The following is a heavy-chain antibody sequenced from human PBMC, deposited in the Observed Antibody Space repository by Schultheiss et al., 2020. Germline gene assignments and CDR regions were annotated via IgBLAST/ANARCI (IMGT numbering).Heavy chain of an antibody. CDR3: ARHKGCSGGSCYFFFDY. V-gene: IGHV4-39*01. CDR2: INHSGST. CDR1: GGSISSSSYY. J-gene: IGHJ4*02. D-gene: IGHD2-15*01. Sequence: SETLSLTCTVSGGSISSSSYYWGWIRQPPGKGLEWIGEINHSGSTNYNPSLKSRVTISVGTSKNQFSLKLSSVTAADTAVYYCARHKGCSGGSCYFFFDYWGQGTLVTVSS.